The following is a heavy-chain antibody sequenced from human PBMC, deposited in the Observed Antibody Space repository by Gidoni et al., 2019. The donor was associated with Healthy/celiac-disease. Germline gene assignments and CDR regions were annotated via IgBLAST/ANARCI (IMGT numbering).Heavy chain of an antibody. D-gene: IGHD5-12*01. V-gene: IGHV3-33*08. CDR3: ARDEGYSGYDGFGDY. J-gene: IGHJ4*02. CDR1: GFPFSSYG. Sequence: QVQLVESGGGVVQPGRSLRLACAAAGFPFSSYGMHWVRQAPGKGLEWVAVICYDGSNKYYADSVKGRFTISRDNSKNTLYLQMNSLRAEDTAVYYCARDEGYSGYDGFGDYWGQGTLVTVSS. CDR2: ICYDGSNK.